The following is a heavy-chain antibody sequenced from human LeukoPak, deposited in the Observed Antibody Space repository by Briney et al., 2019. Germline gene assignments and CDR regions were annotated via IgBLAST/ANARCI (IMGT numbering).Heavy chain of an antibody. Sequence: SQTLSLTCTVSGGSISSSSYYWGWIRQPPGKGLEWIGSIYYSGSTYYNPSLKSRVTISVDTSKNQFSLQLNFVTAADTAVYYCVRHDGRGGATMGALDSWGQGSLVTVSS. V-gene: IGHV4-39*01. CDR3: VRHDGRGGATMGALDS. CDR2: IYYSGST. D-gene: IGHD5-12*01. J-gene: IGHJ4*02. CDR1: GGSISSSSYY.